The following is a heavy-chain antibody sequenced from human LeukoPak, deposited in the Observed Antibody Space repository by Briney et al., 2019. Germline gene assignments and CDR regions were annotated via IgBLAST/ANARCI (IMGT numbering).Heavy chain of an antibody. CDR3: ATSKLEWLFNFYY. Sequence: GGSLRLSCAASGFTFSSYGMHWVRQAPGKGLEWVANIRQDGNEKYYVDSVKGRFIISRDNAKNSLYLQINSLRAEDTAVYFCATSKLEWLFNFYYWGQGTLVTVSS. V-gene: IGHV3-7*03. D-gene: IGHD3-3*01. CDR1: GFTFSSYG. CDR2: IRQDGNEK. J-gene: IGHJ4*02.